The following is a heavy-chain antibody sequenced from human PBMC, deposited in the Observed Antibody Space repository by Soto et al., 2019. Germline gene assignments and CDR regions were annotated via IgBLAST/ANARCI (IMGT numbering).Heavy chain of an antibody. V-gene: IGHV1-69*13. CDR3: ARGSCSSTSCYKEYYFDL. J-gene: IGHJ4*02. CDR2: IIPVFGTS. Sequence: SVKVSCKASGGTFSGYAISWVRQAPGQGLEWMGEIIPVFGTSNYAQKFQGRVTITADESTSTAYMELSSLRSEDTAVYYCARGSCSSTSCYKEYYFDLWGQGTLVTVSS. D-gene: IGHD2-2*02. CDR1: GGTFSGYA.